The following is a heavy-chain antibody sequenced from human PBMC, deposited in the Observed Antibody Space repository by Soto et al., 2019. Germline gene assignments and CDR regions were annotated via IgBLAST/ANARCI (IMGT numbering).Heavy chain of an antibody. V-gene: IGHV3-30-3*01. Sequence: QVQLVESGGGVVQPGRSLRLSCAASGFTFSSYAMHWVRQAPGKGLEWVAVISYDGSNEYYADSVKGRFTISRDNSKNTLYLQMNSLRAEDTAVYYCARPSRFGLMDGMDVWGQGTTVTVSS. CDR3: ARPSRFGLMDGMDV. J-gene: IGHJ6*02. CDR1: GFTFSSYA. D-gene: IGHD3-10*01. CDR2: ISYDGSNE.